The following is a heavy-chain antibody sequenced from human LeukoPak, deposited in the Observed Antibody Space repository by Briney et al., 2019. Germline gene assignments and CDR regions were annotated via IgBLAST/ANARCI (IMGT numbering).Heavy chain of an antibody. CDR3: ARTTEGGYTYNYFYYYYMDV. CDR2: IYYSGST. D-gene: IGHD5-18*01. Sequence: SETLSLTCTVSGGSISSYYCSWIRQPPGKGLEWIGYIYYSGSTNYNPSLKSRISISVDTSKNQFSLKLSSVTAADTAVYYCARTTEGGYTYNYFYYYYMDVWGKGTTVTISS. J-gene: IGHJ6*03. V-gene: IGHV4-59*01. CDR1: GGSISSYY.